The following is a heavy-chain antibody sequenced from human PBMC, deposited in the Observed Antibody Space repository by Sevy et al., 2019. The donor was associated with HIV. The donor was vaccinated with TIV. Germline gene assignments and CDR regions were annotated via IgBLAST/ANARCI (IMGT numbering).Heavy chain of an antibody. Sequence: GGSLRLSCAASGFTFDDYGMSWVRQAPGKGLEWVSGINWNGGSTGYADSVKGRFTISRDNAKNSLYLQMNSLRAEDTALYYCARDSGYSDYTHTFDYWGQGTLVTVSS. V-gene: IGHV3-20*04. CDR1: GFTFDDYG. J-gene: IGHJ4*02. CDR2: INWNGGST. CDR3: ARDSGYSDYTHTFDY. D-gene: IGHD4-17*01.